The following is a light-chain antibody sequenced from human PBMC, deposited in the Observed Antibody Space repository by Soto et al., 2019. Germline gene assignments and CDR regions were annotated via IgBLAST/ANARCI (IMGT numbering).Light chain of an antibody. Sequence: EIVLTQSPATLSLSPGERATLSCRASQSVSSYLAWYQQKPGQAPRLLIYDASNRATGIPARFSGSGSGTDFTLTISSLEPEDFAVYYCHQRSNFPKVTFGQGTRLEIK. CDR3: HQRSNFPKVT. CDR2: DAS. CDR1: QSVSSY. V-gene: IGKV3-11*01. J-gene: IGKJ5*01.